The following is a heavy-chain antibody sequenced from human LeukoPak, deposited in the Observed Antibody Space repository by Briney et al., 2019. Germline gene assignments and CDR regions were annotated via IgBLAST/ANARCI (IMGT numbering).Heavy chain of an antibody. CDR1: GYSISSGYY. J-gene: IGHJ5*02. V-gene: IGHV4-38-2*02. CDR3: ARLTGYSSESWFDP. CDR2: IYHSGTT. Sequence: SETLSLTCSVSGYSISSGYYWGWIRQPPGKGLEWIGSIYHSGTTYYIPSLKSRVTISVDTSKNQFSLKLSSVTAADTAVYYCARLTGYSSESWFDPWGQGTLVTVSS. D-gene: IGHD3-9*01.